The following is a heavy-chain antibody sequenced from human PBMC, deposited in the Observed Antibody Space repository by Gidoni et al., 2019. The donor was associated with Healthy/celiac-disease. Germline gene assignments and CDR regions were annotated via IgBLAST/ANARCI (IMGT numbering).Heavy chain of an antibody. V-gene: IGHV3-30-3*01. D-gene: IGHD1-1*01. J-gene: IGHJ4*02. CDR2: ISYDGSNN. CDR3: ARDPQLETVHRGPLDY. Sequence: TFSSYAMHWVRQAPGKGLAWVAVISYDGSNNYYADSVKGRFTISRDNSKNTLYLQMNSLRAEDTAVYYCARDPQLETVHRGPLDYWGQGTLVTVSS. CDR1: TFSSYA.